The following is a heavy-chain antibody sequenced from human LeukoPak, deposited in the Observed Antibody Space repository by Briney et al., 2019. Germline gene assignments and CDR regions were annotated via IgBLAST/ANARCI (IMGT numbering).Heavy chain of an antibody. J-gene: IGHJ4*02. CDR1: GFTFSSYS. V-gene: IGHV3-69-1*01. Sequence: GGSLRLSCAASGFTFSSYSMNWVRQSPGKGLEWVSSISNTNATFYADSVKGRFTISRDNARNSLYLQMYSLRVEDTAVYYCAREQTRGGDLDYWGQGARVTVSS. D-gene: IGHD2-21*02. CDR2: ISNTNAT. CDR3: AREQTRGGDLDY.